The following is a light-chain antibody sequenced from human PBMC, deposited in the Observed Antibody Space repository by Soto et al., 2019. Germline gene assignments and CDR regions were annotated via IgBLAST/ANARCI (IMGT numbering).Light chain of an antibody. CDR1: QSIVYNSNNRNY. CDR2: WAS. V-gene: IGKV4-1*01. CDR3: QQYYNTPYT. Sequence: DIVMTQSPDSLAVSLGERATINCKSSQSIVYNSNNRNYLAWYQQKPGQPPKLLISWASTRESGVPDRFSGSGSGTHFTLPISSLQAEDVASYYCQQYYNTPYTFGQGTKVEI. J-gene: IGKJ2*01.